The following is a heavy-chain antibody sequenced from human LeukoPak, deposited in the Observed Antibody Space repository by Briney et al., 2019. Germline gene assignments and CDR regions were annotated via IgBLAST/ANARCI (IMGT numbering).Heavy chain of an antibody. Sequence: SETLSLTCTVSGGSISSYYWSWIRQPPGKGLEWIGYISYSGSTNYNPSLKSRVTISVDTSKNQFSLTLSSVTAADTAVYYCARATSGYSFDDYWGQGTLVTVSS. CDR2: ISYSGST. J-gene: IGHJ4*02. D-gene: IGHD3-22*01. CDR3: ARATSGYSFDDY. CDR1: GGSISSYY. V-gene: IGHV4-59*08.